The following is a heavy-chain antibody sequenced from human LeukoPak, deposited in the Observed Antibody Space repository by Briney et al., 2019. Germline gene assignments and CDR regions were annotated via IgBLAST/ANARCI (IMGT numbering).Heavy chain of an antibody. V-gene: IGHV3-30*02. CDR1: GFTFSSYG. Sequence: GGSLRLSCAASGFTFSSYGMHWVRQAPGKGLEWVAFIRYDGSIKYYADSVKGRFTISRDNSKNTLYLQMNSLRAEDTAVYYCAKDRFSLAAAPDAFDIWGQGTMVTVSS. J-gene: IGHJ3*02. CDR3: AKDRFSLAAAPDAFDI. CDR2: IRYDGSIK. D-gene: IGHD6-13*01.